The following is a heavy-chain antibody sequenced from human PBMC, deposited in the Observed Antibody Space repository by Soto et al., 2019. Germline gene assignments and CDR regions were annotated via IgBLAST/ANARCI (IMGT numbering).Heavy chain of an antibody. V-gene: IGHV3-23*01. Sequence: LSLTCAASGFTFSSYAMSWVRQAPGKGLEWVSAISGSGGSTYYADSVKGRFTISRDNSKNTLYLQMNSLRAEDTAVYYCAKGRIVLRFLEWLSFDYWGQGTLVTVSS. D-gene: IGHD3-3*01. CDR1: GFTFSSYA. CDR2: ISGSGGST. CDR3: AKGRIVLRFLEWLSFDY. J-gene: IGHJ4*02.